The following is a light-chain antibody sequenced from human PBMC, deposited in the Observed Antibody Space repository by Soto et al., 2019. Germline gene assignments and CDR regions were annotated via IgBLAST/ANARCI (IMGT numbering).Light chain of an antibody. CDR3: QQYDDFWT. Sequence: IQMTQSPPSLSASVGDRVTISCRASQRVTTWLAWYQQKPGKAPKLLIHDTSILQSGVPSRFSGSGSGTEFTLTISSLQPDDFATYYCQQYDDFWTFGQGTKVDIK. CDR2: DTS. CDR1: QRVTTW. V-gene: IGKV1-5*01. J-gene: IGKJ1*01.